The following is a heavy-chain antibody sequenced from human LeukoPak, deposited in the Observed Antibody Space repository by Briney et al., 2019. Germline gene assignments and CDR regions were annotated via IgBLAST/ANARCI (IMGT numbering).Heavy chain of an antibody. J-gene: IGHJ4*02. D-gene: IGHD6-13*01. Sequence: ESLKISCKGSGYSFTSYWIGWVRQMPGKGLEWMGTIYPGDSDTRYSPSFQGQVTISADKSISTAYLQWSSLKASDTAMYYCVRRFAAANSLFDYWGQGTLVTVSS. CDR1: GYSFTSYW. CDR2: IYPGDSDT. CDR3: VRRFAAANSLFDY. V-gene: IGHV5-51*01.